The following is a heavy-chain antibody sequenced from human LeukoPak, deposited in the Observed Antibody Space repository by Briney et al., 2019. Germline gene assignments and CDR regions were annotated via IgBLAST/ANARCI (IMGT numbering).Heavy chain of an antibody. Sequence: GGSLRLSCAASGFTFSSYGMHWVRQAPGKGLEWLAFIRYDGSNKYYADSVKGRFTISRDNSKNTLYLQMNSLRAEDTAVYYCAKDGRIAARPSYFDYWGQGTLVTVSS. D-gene: IGHD6-6*01. CDR1: GFTFSSYG. J-gene: IGHJ4*02. V-gene: IGHV3-30*02. CDR2: IRYDGSNK. CDR3: AKDGRIAARPSYFDY.